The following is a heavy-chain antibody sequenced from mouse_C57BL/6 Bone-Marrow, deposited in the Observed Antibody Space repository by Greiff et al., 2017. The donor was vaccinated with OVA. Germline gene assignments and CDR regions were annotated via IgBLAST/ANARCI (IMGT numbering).Heavy chain of an antibody. D-gene: IGHD1-1*01. V-gene: IGHV3-6*01. Sequence: ESGPGLVKPSQSLSLTCSVTGYSITSGYYWNWIRQFPGNKLEWMGYISYDGSNNYNPSLKNRISITRDTSKNQFFLKLNSVTTEDTATYYCARDPLYYGIAYWGQGTLVTVSA. CDR3: ARDPLYYGIAY. CDR1: GYSITSGYY. CDR2: ISYDGSN. J-gene: IGHJ3*01.